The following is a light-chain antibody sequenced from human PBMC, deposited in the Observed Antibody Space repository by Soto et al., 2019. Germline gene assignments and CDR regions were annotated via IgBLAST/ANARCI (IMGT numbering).Light chain of an antibody. Sequence: QSALTQPPSASGSPGQSVTISCTGTSSDVGGYNYVSWYQQHPDKAPKLMIYEVSKRPSGVPDRFSGSKSGNTASLTVSGLQAEDEADYYCSSYAGSIDVVFGGGTKLTVL. V-gene: IGLV2-8*01. J-gene: IGLJ2*01. CDR2: EVS. CDR1: SSDVGGYNY. CDR3: SSYAGSIDVV.